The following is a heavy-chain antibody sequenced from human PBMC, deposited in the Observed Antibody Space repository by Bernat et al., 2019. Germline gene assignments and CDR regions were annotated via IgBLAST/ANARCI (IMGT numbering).Heavy chain of an antibody. Sequence: EVKLVESGGGLIQPGGSLRLSCAASGFTFSGDWMHWFRQVPGKGLVWVSRINGDGTITDYADSVKGRVTISRDNAKNTLYLQMNSLRVEDTAVYYCVRSVSGAAGFFDYWGPGSLVTVSS. CDR1: GFTFSGDW. CDR3: VRSVSGAAGFFDY. V-gene: IGHV3-74*01. CDR2: INGDGTIT. J-gene: IGHJ4*02. D-gene: IGHD5/OR15-5a*01.